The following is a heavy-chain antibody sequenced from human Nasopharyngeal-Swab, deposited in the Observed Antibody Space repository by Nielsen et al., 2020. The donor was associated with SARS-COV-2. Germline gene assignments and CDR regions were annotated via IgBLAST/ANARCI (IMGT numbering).Heavy chain of an antibody. D-gene: IGHD2-2*01. Sequence: ASVKVSCKASGYTFTSYDINWVRQAPGQGLEWMGWMNPNSGNTGYAQKFQGRVTMTRNTSISTAYMALSSLRSEDTAVYYCARGHQYQLLFHYYYYMDVWGKGTTVTVSS. CDR1: GYTFTSYD. V-gene: IGHV1-8*01. CDR2: MNPNSGNT. J-gene: IGHJ6*03. CDR3: ARGHQYQLLFHYYYYMDV.